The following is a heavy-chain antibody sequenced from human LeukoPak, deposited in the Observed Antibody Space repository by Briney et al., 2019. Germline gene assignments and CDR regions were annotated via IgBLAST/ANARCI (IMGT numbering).Heavy chain of an antibody. J-gene: IGHJ5*02. CDR1: GFTFSNCA. Sequence: PGGSLRLSCAASGFTFSNCAMSWVRQTPGKGLEWVSAIGSDGSSIYYADSVKDRFTISRDNSRNTLYLQMNSLRAEDTAIYYCARPGLTVAGTRWFDPWGQGTLVTVSS. D-gene: IGHD6-19*01. CDR2: IGSDGSSI. CDR3: ARPGLTVAGTRWFDP. V-gene: IGHV3-23*01.